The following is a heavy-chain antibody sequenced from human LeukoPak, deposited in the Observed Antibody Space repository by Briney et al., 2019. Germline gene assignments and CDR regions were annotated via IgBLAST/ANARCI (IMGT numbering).Heavy chain of an antibody. CDR2: ISGSGHDT. CDR3: XXXXMDTIYSCNFDR. CDR1: GFNFGSYV. V-gene: IGHV3-23*01. J-gene: IGHJ4*02. Sequence: GGSLRLSCSVTGFNFGSYVLSWVRQAPGKGLEWVSSISGSGHDTYYAESVKGRLTISRDNSKNTLYLQMDSLRAEDPAVYYXXXXXMDTIYSCNFDRWGQGTLVTVSS. D-gene: IGHD5-24*01.